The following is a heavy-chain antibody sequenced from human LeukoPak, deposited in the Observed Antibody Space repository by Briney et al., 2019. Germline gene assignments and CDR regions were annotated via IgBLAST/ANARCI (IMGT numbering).Heavy chain of an antibody. Sequence: PSETLSLTCTVSGGSISSYYWSWIRQPPGKGLEWIGYIYTSGSTNYNPSLKSRVTISVDTSKNQFSLKLSSVTAADTAVYYCARSQATKKRVGEAAAGLRSFDYWGQGTLVTVSS. CDR3: ARSQATKKRVGEAAAGLRSFDY. V-gene: IGHV4-4*09. CDR1: GGSISSYY. J-gene: IGHJ4*02. CDR2: IYTSGST. D-gene: IGHD6-13*01.